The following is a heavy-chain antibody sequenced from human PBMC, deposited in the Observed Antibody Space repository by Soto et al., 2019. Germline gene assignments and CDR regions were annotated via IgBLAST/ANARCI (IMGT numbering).Heavy chain of an antibody. V-gene: IGHV3-48*02. J-gene: IGHJ6*02. D-gene: IGHD2-15*01. CDR2: ISSDSRYI. CDR3: ARIKLVDFFFINVDVYDMDV. CDR1: GFTLSNYA. Sequence: GGSLRLSCAASGFTLSNYAVNWVRQAPGKGLEWVSYISSDSRYIYHGDSVKGRFTVSRDNARNSVYLQMNSLRDEDTAVYYCARIKLVDFFFINVDVYDMDVWGQGTPVTVSS.